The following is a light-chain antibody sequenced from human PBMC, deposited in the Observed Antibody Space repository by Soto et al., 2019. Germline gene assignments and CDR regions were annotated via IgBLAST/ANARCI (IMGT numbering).Light chain of an antibody. CDR2: GSS. V-gene: IGKV1-6*01. Sequence: AIQMTQSPSSLSASVGDRVTITCRASQGIRSDLGWYQQKPGKAPKFLIFGSSSLQTGVPSRFSGSGSGTDFTPTISSLQPEDFATYYCLQDHNYPLTFGQGTKVEIK. J-gene: IGKJ1*01. CDR3: LQDHNYPLT. CDR1: QGIRSD.